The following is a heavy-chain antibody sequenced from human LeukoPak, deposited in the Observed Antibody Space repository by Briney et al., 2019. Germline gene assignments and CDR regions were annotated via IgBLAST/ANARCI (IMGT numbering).Heavy chain of an antibody. CDR1: GFSLSTSGMC. CDR2: IDWDDDK. Sequence: SGPALVKPTQTLTLTCTFSGFSLSTSGMCVSWIRQPPGKALEWLARIDWDDDKYYSTSLKTRLTISKDTSKNQVVLTMTNMDPVDTATYYCARTQACSGSYPEFDYWGQGTLVTVSS. V-gene: IGHV2-70*11. D-gene: IGHD1-26*01. CDR3: ARTQACSGSYPEFDY. J-gene: IGHJ4*02.